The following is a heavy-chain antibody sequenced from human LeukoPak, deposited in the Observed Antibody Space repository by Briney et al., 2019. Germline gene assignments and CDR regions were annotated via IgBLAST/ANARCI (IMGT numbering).Heavy chain of an antibody. CDR3: ARAGPYSGRFDY. V-gene: IGHV3-48*03. CDR2: ISSSGSTT. CDR1: GFTFSSFA. J-gene: IGHJ4*02. D-gene: IGHD5-12*01. Sequence: GGSLRLSCSASGFTFSSFALSWVRQAPGKGLEWISYISSSGSTTYYSGSVKGRFAISRDNAKNSLYLQMNSLRAEDTAVYYCARAGPYSGRFDYWGQGTLVTVSS.